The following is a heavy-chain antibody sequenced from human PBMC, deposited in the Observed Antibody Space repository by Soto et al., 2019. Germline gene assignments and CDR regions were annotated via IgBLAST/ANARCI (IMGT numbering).Heavy chain of an antibody. D-gene: IGHD2-15*01. J-gene: IGHJ6*01. V-gene: IGHV3-9*01. CDR2: ISYYSGSI. CDR3: AKSMGGTANGMDV. CDR1: GFNFDDYG. Sequence: EVQLVESGGGLVQPGRSLRLSCAASGFNFDDYGMHWVRQAPGKGLEWVSGISYYSGSIGYADSVKSRFTISRDNAKNPLYLQMNSLRAEDTALYYCAKSMGGTANGMDVWGQGTTVTVSS.